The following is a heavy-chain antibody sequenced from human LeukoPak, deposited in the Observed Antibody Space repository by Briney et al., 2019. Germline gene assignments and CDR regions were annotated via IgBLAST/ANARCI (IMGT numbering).Heavy chain of an antibody. Sequence: SETLSLTCTVSGGSISSSSYYWGWVRQPPGKGLEWIGSIYYSGSTYYNPSLKSRVTISVDTSKNQFSLKLSSVTAADTAVYYCVRGVSIHFYYYYYYMDVWGKGTTATVSS. CDR1: GGSISSSSYY. V-gene: IGHV4-39*07. D-gene: IGHD3-3*02. J-gene: IGHJ6*03. CDR3: VRGVSIHFYYYYYYMDV. CDR2: IYYSGST.